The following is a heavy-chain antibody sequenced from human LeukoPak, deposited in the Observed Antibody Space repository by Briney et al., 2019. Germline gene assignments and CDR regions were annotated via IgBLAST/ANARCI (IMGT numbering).Heavy chain of an antibody. CDR2: IYPGDSDT. D-gene: IGHD6-13*01. V-gene: IGHV5-51*01. CDR1: GYSFTSYW. CDR3: ARIPGIAAAGSGY. Sequence: GESPKISCKGSGYSFTSYWIGWVRQMPGKGLEWMGIIYPGDSDTRYSPSFQGHVTISADKSISTAYLQWSSLKASDTAMYYCARIPGIAAAGSGYWGQGTLVTVSS. J-gene: IGHJ4*02.